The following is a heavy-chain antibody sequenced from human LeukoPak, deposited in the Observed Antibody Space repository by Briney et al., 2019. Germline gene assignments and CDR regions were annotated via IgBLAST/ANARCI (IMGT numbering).Heavy chain of an antibody. D-gene: IGHD4-17*01. V-gene: IGHV3-7*01. CDR2: IKQDGSEK. Sequence: PGGALRLSCAASGFPFSSYWMSWVRQAPGKGLEWVANIKQDGSEKYYVDSVKGRFTISRDNAKNSLYLQMNSLRAEDTAVYYCARADYGDYAVYWGQGTLVTVSS. J-gene: IGHJ4*02. CDR3: ARADYGDYAVY. CDR1: GFPFSSYW.